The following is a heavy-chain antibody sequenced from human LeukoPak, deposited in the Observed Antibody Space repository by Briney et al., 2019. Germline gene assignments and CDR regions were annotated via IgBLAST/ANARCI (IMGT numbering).Heavy chain of an antibody. D-gene: IGHD2-15*01. V-gene: IGHV4-34*01. Sequence: SETLSLTCDVYGASFTGYYWSWIRQSPGKGLEWIGEMNQRGSMNYNPSLKSRVTISVDRSKNQFSLKLSSVTAADTAVYYCARDSGGIGFDPWGQGTLVTVSS. CDR1: GASFTGYY. J-gene: IGHJ5*02. CDR2: MNQRGSM. CDR3: ARDSGGIGFDP.